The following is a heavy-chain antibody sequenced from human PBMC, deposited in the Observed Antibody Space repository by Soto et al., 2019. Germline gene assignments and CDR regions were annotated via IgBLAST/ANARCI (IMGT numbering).Heavy chain of an antibody. J-gene: IGHJ4*02. CDR3: ARGRYGDY. Sequence: QVHLVQSGAEVKKPGASVKVSCKASGYTFTSYGITWVRQAPGQGLEWMGWISAHNGNTDYAQKLQGRVIVTRDTSKSTAYMGRRSLRSDETAVYYCARGRYGDYWGQGALVTVAS. CDR1: GYTFTSYG. D-gene: IGHD1-1*01. V-gene: IGHV1-18*01. CDR2: ISAHNGNT.